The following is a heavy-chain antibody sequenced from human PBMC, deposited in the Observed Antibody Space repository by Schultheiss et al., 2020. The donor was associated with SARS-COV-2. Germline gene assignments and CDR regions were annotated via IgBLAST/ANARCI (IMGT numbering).Heavy chain of an antibody. V-gene: IGHV4-59*01. Sequence: SQTLSLTCAVYGGSFSGYYWSWIRQSAGKGLEWIGYIHHSGSTNYNPSLRSRVTMSVGASKNHFSLKLTSVTAADTAVYYCTRGGSDEDSSGYFFGYWGQGNLVTVSS. CDR2: IHHSGST. J-gene: IGHJ4*02. CDR3: TRGGSDEDSSGYFFGY. CDR1: GGSFSGYY. D-gene: IGHD3-22*01.